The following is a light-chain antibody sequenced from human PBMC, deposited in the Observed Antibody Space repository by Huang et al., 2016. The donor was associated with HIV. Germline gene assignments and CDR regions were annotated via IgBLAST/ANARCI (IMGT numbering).Light chain of an antibody. V-gene: IGKV1-39*01. J-gene: IGKJ1*01. CDR2: AAS. CDR3: QQSHSTPWT. Sequence: DIQMTQSPSSLSAFVGDRVTITCRASQSISSYLNWYQQKPGKAPKLLISAASSLQSGVPSRFSGRGSGTDFILTISSLQAEDFATYYCQQSHSTPWTFGQGTKVEIK. CDR1: QSISSY.